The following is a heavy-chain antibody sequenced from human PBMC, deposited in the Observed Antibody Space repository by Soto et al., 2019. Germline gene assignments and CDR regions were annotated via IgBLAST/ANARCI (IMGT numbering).Heavy chain of an antibody. J-gene: IGHJ6*02. Sequence: ASVKVSCKASGYTFTGYYVHWVRQAPGQGLEWMGWINPNSGDTYLAQRLQGRVTMNRDTSIGTAYMELRGLTSDDTAEYYCAKGGAIVAAGTRVYLYNAMDVWAQGTTVTVS. CDR2: INPNSGDT. CDR1: GYTFTGYY. D-gene: IGHD1-26*01. CDR3: AKGGAIVAAGTRVYLYNAMDV. V-gene: IGHV1-2*02.